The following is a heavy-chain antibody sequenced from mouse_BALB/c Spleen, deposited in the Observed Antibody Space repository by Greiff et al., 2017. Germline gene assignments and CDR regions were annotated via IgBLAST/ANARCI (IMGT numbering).Heavy chain of an antibody. D-gene: IGHD2-14*01. Sequence: EVKVVESGGDLVKPGGSLKLSCAASGFTFSSYGMSWVRQTPDKRLEWVATISSGGSYTYYPDSVKGRFTISRDNAKNTLYLQMSSLKSEDTAMYYCARHEGLYRYEDAMDYWGQGTSVTVSS. V-gene: IGHV5-6*01. CDR2: ISSGGSYT. J-gene: IGHJ4*01. CDR1: GFTFSSYG. CDR3: ARHEGLYRYEDAMDY.